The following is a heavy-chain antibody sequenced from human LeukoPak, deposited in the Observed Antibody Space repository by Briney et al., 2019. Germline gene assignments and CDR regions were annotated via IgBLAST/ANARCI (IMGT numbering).Heavy chain of an antibody. CDR3: ARHYSGYSNSYYHY. J-gene: IGHJ4*02. D-gene: IGHD6-13*01. CDR2: IYPGDSDT. V-gene: IGHV5-51*01. CDR1: GYSFTSYW. Sequence: GESLKISCKGSGYSFTSYWIGWVRQMPGKGLEWMGIIYPGDSDTRYSPSFQGQVTISADKSLRTAYLQWTSLKASDTAMYYCARHYSGYSNSYYHYWGQGTLVTVSS.